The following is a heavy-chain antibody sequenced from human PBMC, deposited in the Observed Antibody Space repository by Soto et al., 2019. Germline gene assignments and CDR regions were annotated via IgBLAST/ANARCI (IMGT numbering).Heavy chain of an antibody. Sequence: EVQLLESGGGLVQPGGSLRLSCEASGFTFSNYAMTWVRQAAGKGLEWVSSISGPGGSTYYADSVQGRFTISRDNSKNTLFLQMNTLRAEDTALYYCARDERIAVAGTDNWGQGILVTVTS. CDR2: ISGPGGST. J-gene: IGHJ4*02. D-gene: IGHD6-19*01. CDR1: GFTFSNYA. CDR3: ARDERIAVAGTDN. V-gene: IGHV3-23*01.